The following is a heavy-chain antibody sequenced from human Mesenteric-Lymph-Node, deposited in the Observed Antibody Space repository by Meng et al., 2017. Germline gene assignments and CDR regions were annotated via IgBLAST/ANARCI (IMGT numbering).Heavy chain of an antibody. CDR3: ARRVFYGSANFDY. V-gene: IGHV4-34*01. CDR1: GGSFSGYY. D-gene: IGHD3-10*01. J-gene: IGHJ4*02. CDR2: INHSGST. Sequence: QVQLQQWGAGLLKPSETLSLTCAVYGGSFSGYYWSWIRQPPGKGLEWIGEINHSGSTNYNPSLKSRVTISVDTSKNQFSLKLSSVTAADTAVYYCARRVFYGSANFDYWGQGTLVTVSS.